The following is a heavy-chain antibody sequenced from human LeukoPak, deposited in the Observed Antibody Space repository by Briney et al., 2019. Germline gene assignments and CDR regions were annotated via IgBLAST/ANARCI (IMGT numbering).Heavy chain of an antibody. CDR3: ARDLEWDTAMVNPTGY. CDR1: GFTFSSYS. V-gene: IGHV3-48*01. D-gene: IGHD5-18*01. CDR2: ISSSSSTI. Sequence: GGSLRLSCAASGFTFSSYSMNWVRQAPGKGLEWVSYISSSSSTIYYADSVKGRFTISRDNAKNSPYLQMNSLRAEDTAVYYCARDLEWDTAMVNPTGYWGQGTLVTASS. J-gene: IGHJ4*02.